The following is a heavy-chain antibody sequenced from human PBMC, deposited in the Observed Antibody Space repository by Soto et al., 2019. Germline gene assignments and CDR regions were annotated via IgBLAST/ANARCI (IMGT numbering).Heavy chain of an antibody. V-gene: IGHV1-58*01. CDR3: AAIYPVYGSGGSCYPSSDY. CDR2: IVVGSGNT. CDR1: GFTFTSSA. Sequence: GASVKVSCKASGFTFTSSAVQWVRQARGERLEWIGWIVVGSGNTNYAQKFQERVTITRDMSTSTAYMELSSLRSEDTAVYYCAAIYPVYGSGGSCYPSSDYWGEATLVTV. J-gene: IGHJ4*02. D-gene: IGHD2-15*01.